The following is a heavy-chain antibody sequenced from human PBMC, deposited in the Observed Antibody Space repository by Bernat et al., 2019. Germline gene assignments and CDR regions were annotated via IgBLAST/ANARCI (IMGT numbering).Heavy chain of an antibody. CDR2: ISGSGGST. V-gene: IGHV3-23*01. Sequence: EVQLLESGGDLVQPEGSLRLSCAASGFTFSSYAMSWVRQTPGKELEWVAAISGSGGSTYYADSVKGRFTISRDNSKNTLYLQMNSLRAEDTAVYYCARDSGILGIAVAGHFDYWGQGTLVTVSS. CDR1: GFTFSSYA. D-gene: IGHD6-19*01. J-gene: IGHJ4*02. CDR3: ARDSGILGIAVAGHFDY.